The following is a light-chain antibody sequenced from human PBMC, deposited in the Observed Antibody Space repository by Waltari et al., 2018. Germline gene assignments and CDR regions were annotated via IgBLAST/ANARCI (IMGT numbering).Light chain of an antibody. CDR1: QSVNNY. J-gene: IGKJ3*01. CDR3: QQYSSSPLT. CDR2: GAS. Sequence: EIVLTQSPGTLSLSPGERATLSCRASQSVNNYLAWFQQKLGQAPRLLIHGASSRATGIPDRISGSGSGTDFTLTISGLEPQDFAVYYCQQYSSSPLTFGPGTKVDIK. V-gene: IGKV3-20*01.